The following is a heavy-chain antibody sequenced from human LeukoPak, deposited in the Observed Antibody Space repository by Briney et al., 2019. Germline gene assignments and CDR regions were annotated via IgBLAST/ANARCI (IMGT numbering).Heavy chain of an antibody. Sequence: SETLSLTCAVYGGSFSGYYWSWIRQPPGKGLEWIGEINHSGSTNYNPSLKSRVTISVDTSKDQFSLKLSSVTAADTAVYYCASSYDSSGYYYSIDYWGQGTLVTVSS. CDR1: GGSFSGYY. CDR3: ASSYDSSGYYYSIDY. J-gene: IGHJ4*02. V-gene: IGHV4-34*01. D-gene: IGHD3-22*01. CDR2: INHSGST.